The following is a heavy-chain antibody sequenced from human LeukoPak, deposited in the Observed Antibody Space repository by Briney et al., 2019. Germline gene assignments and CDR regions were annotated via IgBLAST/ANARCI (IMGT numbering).Heavy chain of an antibody. Sequence: SETLSLTCTVSGGSISSYYWRWIRQPPGKGLEGIGYIYTSWSTNYNPSLKSRVTISVDTAKTQYSLKLSSVTAADTAVYYCARQRWFGELLPYYFDYWGQGTLVTVSS. CDR3: ARQRWFGELLPYYFDY. D-gene: IGHD3-10*01. J-gene: IGHJ4*02. CDR2: IYTSWST. V-gene: IGHV4-4*09. CDR1: GGSISSYY.